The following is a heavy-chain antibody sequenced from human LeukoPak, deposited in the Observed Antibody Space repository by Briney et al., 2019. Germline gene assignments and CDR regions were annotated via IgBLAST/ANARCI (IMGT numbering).Heavy chain of an antibody. D-gene: IGHD1-26*01. V-gene: IGHV3-48*01. J-gene: IGHJ3*02. CDR3: ARDRGSYIPDAFDI. CDR2: ISSSSSTI. CDR1: GFTFSSYS. Sequence: GGSLRLSCAASGFTFSSYSMNWVRQAPGKGLEWVSYISSSSSTIYYADSVKGRLTISRDNAKNSLYLQMNSLRAEETAVYYCARDRGSYIPDAFDIWGQGTMVTVSS.